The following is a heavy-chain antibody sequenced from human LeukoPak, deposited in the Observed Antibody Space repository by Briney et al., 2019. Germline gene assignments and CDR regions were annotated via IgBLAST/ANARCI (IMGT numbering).Heavy chain of an antibody. J-gene: IGHJ6*03. CDR3: ATRKYGGNSGYYYYYMDV. CDR2: FDPEDGET. D-gene: IGHD4-23*01. V-gene: IGHV1-24*01. Sequence: ASVTVSCKVSGYTLTELLLHWVHQAPRKGVEWMARFDPEDGETIYAQKFQGRVTMTEETSTDTAYMELSSLRSEDTAVYYCATRKYGGNSGYYYYYMDVWGKGTTVTVSS. CDR1: GYTLTELL.